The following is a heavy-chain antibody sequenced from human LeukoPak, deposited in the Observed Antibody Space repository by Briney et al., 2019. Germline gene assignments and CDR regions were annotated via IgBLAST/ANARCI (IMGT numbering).Heavy chain of an antibody. D-gene: IGHD3-3*01. CDR1: GFTFSSYA. J-gene: IGHJ4*02. CDR2: ISYDGSNK. CDR3: ATATIFGVVLYY. Sequence: GGSLRLSCAASGFTFSSYAMHWVRQAPGKGLEWVAVISYDGSNKYYADSVRGRFTISRDNSKNTLYLQMNSLRTEDTAVYYCATATIFGVVLYYWGQGTLVTVSS. V-gene: IGHV3-30*04.